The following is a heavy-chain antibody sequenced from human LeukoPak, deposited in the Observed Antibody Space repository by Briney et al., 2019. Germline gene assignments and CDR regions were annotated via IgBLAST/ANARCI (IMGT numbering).Heavy chain of an antibody. CDR1: GLTFSSYD. CDR2: INSSGGST. J-gene: IGHJ4*02. V-gene: IGHV3-23*01. CDR3: AKESPRFDY. Sequence: GGSLRLSCAASGLTFSSYDMSWVRQAPGKGLEWVSTINSSGGSTYYADSVKGRFTISRDNSKNTLYLQMNSLRAEDTAVYYCAKESPRFDYWGQGTLVTVSS.